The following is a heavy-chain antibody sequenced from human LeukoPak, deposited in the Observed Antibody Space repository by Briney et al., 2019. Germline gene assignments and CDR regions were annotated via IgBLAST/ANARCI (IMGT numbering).Heavy chain of an antibody. CDR2: ISASGGKT. V-gene: IGHV3-23*01. CDR1: GFTFSNYA. CDR3: ASNYYDSSGPFSWAFDM. J-gene: IGHJ3*02. Sequence: GGSLRLSCAASGFTFSNYAMTWVRQAPGKGLEWVSGISASGGKTHYADSVKGRFTVSRDNSKKNTVFLEMSSLRAEDTAIYYCASNYYDSSGPFSWAFDMWGQGTMVTVSS. D-gene: IGHD3-22*01.